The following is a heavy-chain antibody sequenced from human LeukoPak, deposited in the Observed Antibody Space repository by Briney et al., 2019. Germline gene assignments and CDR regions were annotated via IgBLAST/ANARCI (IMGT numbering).Heavy chain of an antibody. J-gene: IGHJ6*02. CDR3: ARNPVVPAAPYYYYYGMDV. CDR1: GGSISGYY. V-gene: IGHV4-59*01. D-gene: IGHD2-2*01. CDR2: IYYSGST. Sequence: SETLSLTCTVSGGSISGYYWSWIRQPPGKGLEWIGYIYYSGSTYYNPSLKSRVTISVDTSKHQFSLKLSSVTAADTAVYYCARNPVVPAAPYYYYYGMDVWGQGTTVTVSS.